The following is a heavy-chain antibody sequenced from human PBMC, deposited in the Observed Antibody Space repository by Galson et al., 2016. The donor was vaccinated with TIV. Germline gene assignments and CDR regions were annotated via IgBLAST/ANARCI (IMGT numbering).Heavy chain of an antibody. V-gene: IGHV1-8*02. CDR3: ERGHYYDSSGYSFDF. Sequence: SVKVSCKASGVTFISFAISWVRQAPGQGLEWMGWMSPSNGNTGYAQKFRGRITMTRHPSTTTVYMEWSGLTSEDTAVYYCERGHYYDSSGYSFDFWGQGTLVTVSS. D-gene: IGHD3-22*01. J-gene: IGHJ4*02. CDR1: GVTFISFA. CDR2: MSPSNGNT.